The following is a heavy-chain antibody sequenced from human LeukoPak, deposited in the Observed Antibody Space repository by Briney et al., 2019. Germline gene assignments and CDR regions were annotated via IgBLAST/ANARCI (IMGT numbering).Heavy chain of an antibody. J-gene: IGHJ4*02. CDR2: ISSSSSYI. CDR1: GFTFSSYS. V-gene: IGHV3-21*01. CDR3: ASYMVRGVIMPLDY. Sequence: PGGSLRLSCAASGFTFSSYSMNWVRQAPGKGLEWVSSISSSSSYIYYADSVKGRFTISRDNAMNSLYLQMNSLRAEDTAVYYCASYMVRGVIMPLDYWGQGTLVTVSS. D-gene: IGHD3-10*01.